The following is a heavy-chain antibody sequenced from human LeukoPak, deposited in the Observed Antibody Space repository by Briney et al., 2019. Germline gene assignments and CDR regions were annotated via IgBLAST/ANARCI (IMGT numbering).Heavy chain of an antibody. CDR2: IYHSGST. CDR3: GRSEPDGVDY. Sequence: PSETLSLTCTVSGGSISSSSYYWGWIRQPPGKGLEWIGSIYHSGSTNYSPSLKSRVTISVDTSKTQFSLKLTFVTAADTAVYYCGRSEPDGVDYWGQGTLVTVSS. J-gene: IGHJ4*02. V-gene: IGHV4-39*07. CDR1: GGSISSSSYY. D-gene: IGHD3-10*01.